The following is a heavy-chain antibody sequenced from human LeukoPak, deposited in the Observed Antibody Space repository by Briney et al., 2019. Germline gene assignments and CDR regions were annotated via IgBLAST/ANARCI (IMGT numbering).Heavy chain of an antibody. J-gene: IGHJ4*02. Sequence: GRSLRLSCAASGFTFSSHAMHWVRQAPGKGLEWVAVISSDGGNNYSADSVKGRFTISRDNSKNTLYLQMNSLRGEGTAVYYCARKPDYGDYGDYWGQGTLVTVSS. CDR2: ISSDGGNN. CDR3: ARKPDYGDYGDY. D-gene: IGHD4-17*01. CDR1: GFTFSSHA. V-gene: IGHV3-30*04.